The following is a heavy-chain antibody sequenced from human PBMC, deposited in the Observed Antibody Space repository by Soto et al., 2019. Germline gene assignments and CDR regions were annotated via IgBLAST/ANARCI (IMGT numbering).Heavy chain of an antibody. J-gene: IGHJ6*02. V-gene: IGHV4-34*01. D-gene: IGHD3-9*01. CDR2: INHSGST. CDR3: ARGRSGLTGYYREYYYYYGMDV. CDR1: GGPFSGYY. Sequence: LSLTCAVYGGPFSGYYWSWIRQPPGKGLEWIGEINHSGSTNYNPSLKGRVTISVDTSKNQFSLKLSSVTAADTAVYYCARGRSGLTGYYREYYYYYGMDVWGQGTTVTVSS.